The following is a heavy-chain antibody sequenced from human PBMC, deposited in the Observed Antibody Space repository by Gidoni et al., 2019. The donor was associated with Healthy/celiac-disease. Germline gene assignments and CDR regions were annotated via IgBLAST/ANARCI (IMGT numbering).Heavy chain of an antibody. J-gene: IGHJ2*01. Sequence: QVHLQQWGAGLLKPSETLSLTCAVYGGSFSGYYWSWIRQPPGKGLEWIGEIIHSGSTNSNPSLKSRVTISVDTSKNQFSLKLSSVTAADTAVYYCARGFSSGYRYFDLWGRGTLVTVSS. V-gene: IGHV4-34*01. CDR3: ARGFSSGYRYFDL. D-gene: IGHD3-22*01. CDR2: IIHSGST. CDR1: GGSFSGYY.